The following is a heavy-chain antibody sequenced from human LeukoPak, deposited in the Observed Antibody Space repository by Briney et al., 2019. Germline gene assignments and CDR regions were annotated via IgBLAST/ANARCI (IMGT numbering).Heavy chain of an antibody. CDR2: ISGSGGST. V-gene: IGHV3-23*01. Sequence: GGSLRLSCAASGFTFSSYAMSWIRQAPGKGLEWVSAISGSGGSTYYADSVKGRFTISRDNSKNTLYLQMNSLRAEDTAVYYCAKKRGPTGIAVAGNFDYWGQGTLVTVSS. D-gene: IGHD6-19*01. CDR3: AKKRGPTGIAVAGNFDY. J-gene: IGHJ4*02. CDR1: GFTFSSYA.